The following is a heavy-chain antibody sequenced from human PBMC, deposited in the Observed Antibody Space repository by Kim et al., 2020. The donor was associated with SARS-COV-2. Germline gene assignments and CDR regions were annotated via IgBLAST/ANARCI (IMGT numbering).Heavy chain of an antibody. V-gene: IGHV3-48*03. D-gene: IGHD3-9*01. Sequence: GGSLRLSCAASGFTFSSYEMNWVRQAPGKGLEWVSYISSSGSTIYYADSVKGRFTISRDNAKNSLYLQMNSLRAEDTAVYYCARKLYDILTGHDAFDIWGQGTMVTVSS. CDR3: ARKLYDILTGHDAFDI. CDR1: GFTFSSYE. CDR2: ISSSGSTI. J-gene: IGHJ3*02.